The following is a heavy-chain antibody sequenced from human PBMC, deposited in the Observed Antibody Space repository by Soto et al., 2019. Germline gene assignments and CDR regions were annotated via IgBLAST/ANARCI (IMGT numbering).Heavy chain of an antibody. J-gene: IGHJ4*02. D-gene: IGHD5-18*01. Sequence: PGGSLRLSCAASGFTFSSYAMSWVRQAPGKGLEWVGRIKSKTDGGTTDYAAPVKGRFTISRDDSKNTLYLQMNSLKTEDTAVYYCTTEGRRIQLWLFWGQGTLVTVSS. CDR3: TTEGRRIQLWLF. CDR1: GFTFSSYA. V-gene: IGHV3-15*01. CDR2: IKSKTDGGTT.